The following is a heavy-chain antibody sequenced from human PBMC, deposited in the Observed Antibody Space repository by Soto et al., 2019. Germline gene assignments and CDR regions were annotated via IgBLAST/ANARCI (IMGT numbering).Heavy chain of an antibody. CDR1: GFTFSSYA. D-gene: IGHD2-2*02. CDR2: ISGSGGST. J-gene: IGHJ3*02. CDR3: AKDHVVVVPAAIRFTNKPLDAFDI. Sequence: GGSLRLSCAASGFTFSSYAMSWVRQAPGKGLEWVSAISGSGGSTYYADSVKGRFTISRDNSKNTLYLQMNSLRAEDTAVYYCAKDHVVVVPAAIRFTNKPLDAFDIWGQGTMVTVS. V-gene: IGHV3-23*01.